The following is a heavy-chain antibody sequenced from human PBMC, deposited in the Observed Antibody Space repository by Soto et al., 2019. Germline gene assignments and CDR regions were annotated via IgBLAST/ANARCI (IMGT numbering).Heavy chain of an antibody. Sequence: EVQLVESGGGLVQPGGSLRLSCAASGFTFSRHWMTWVRQAPGKGLEWVVNIKQDGSERYFVDSVKVRFTISRDNAKISVYLQMNSLRDEDRAVYYCVRIEGIGYCDLLGRGTMVTVSS. CDR3: VRIEGIGYCDL. V-gene: IGHV3-7*01. CDR2: IKQDGSER. J-gene: IGHJ2*01. D-gene: IGHD3-10*01. CDR1: GFTFSRHW.